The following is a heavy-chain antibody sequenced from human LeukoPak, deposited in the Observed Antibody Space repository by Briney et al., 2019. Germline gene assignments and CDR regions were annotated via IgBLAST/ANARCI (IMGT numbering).Heavy chain of an antibody. CDR2: INQDGSET. CDR1: GFNFNNYF. J-gene: IGHJ4*02. V-gene: IGHV3-7*01. D-gene: IGHD6-19*01. Sequence: GGSLRLSCAASGFNFNNYFMTWVRQAPGKGLEWVANINQDGSETSFVDSVEGRFTISRDNAKNSQYLQMNSLRADDTAIYYCARMFSSGWLDYFDYWGQGTLVYVSS. CDR3: ARMFSSGWLDYFDY.